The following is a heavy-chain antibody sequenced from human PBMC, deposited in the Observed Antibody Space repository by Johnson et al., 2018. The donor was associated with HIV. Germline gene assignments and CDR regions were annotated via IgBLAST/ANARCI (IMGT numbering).Heavy chain of an antibody. D-gene: IGHD6-13*01. Sequence: VLLVESGGGLVQPGGSLRLSCAASGFTVSSNYMSWVRQAPGKGLEWVAAINSGGSTYYADYVKGRCTTYSDNSKNTLYLQQNSLGAEDTAVYYCARDGAQQLARDAFDIWGQGTMVTVSS. V-gene: IGHV3-66*02. J-gene: IGHJ3*02. CDR1: GFTVSSNY. CDR3: ARDGAQQLARDAFDI. CDR2: INSGGST.